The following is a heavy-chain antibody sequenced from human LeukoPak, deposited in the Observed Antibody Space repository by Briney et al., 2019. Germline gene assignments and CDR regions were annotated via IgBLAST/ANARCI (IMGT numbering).Heavy chain of an antibody. J-gene: IGHJ4*02. CDR3: ARGQWLFDY. Sequence: PSQTLSLTCTVSGGSVSSGDYYWTWIRQPAGKGLEWIGRIYTSGSTSYSPSLKSRVTISLDTSKNQFSLKLSSVTAADTAVYYCARGQWLFDYWGQGTLVTVSS. V-gene: IGHV4-61*02. CDR1: GGSVSSGDYY. CDR2: IYTSGST. D-gene: IGHD6-19*01.